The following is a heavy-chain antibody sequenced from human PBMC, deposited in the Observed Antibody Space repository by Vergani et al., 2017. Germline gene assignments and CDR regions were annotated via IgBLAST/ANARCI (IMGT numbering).Heavy chain of an antibody. D-gene: IGHD1-26*01. Sequence: QVQLVESGGGVVQPGRSLRLSCAASGFTFSSYAMHWVRQAPGKGLEWVAVISYDGSNKYYADSVKGRFTISRDNSKNTLYLQMNSLRAEDTAVYYCAKGSVGATWGGYWGQGTLVTVSS. CDR1: GFTFSSYA. V-gene: IGHV3-30*04. J-gene: IGHJ4*02. CDR3: AKGSVGATWGGY. CDR2: ISYDGSNK.